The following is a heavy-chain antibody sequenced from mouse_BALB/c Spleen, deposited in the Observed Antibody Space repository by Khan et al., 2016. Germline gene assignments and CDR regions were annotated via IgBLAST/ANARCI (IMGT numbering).Heavy chain of an antibody. CDR1: GYTFTDYS. CDR2: INTETGEP. CDR3: AKGYYGGIDY. D-gene: IGHD1-2*01. V-gene: IGHV9-2-1*01. Sequence: QIQLVQSGPELKKPGETVKISCKASGYTFTDYSMHWVKQAPGKGLKWMGWINTETGEPTYADDFKGRFAFSLETSASTAYLQINNLKHEDTATYCCAKGYYGGIDYWGQGTSVTGSS. J-gene: IGHJ4*01.